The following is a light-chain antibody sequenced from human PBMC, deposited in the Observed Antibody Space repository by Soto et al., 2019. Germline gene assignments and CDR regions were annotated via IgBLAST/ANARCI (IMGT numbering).Light chain of an antibody. V-gene: IGKV3-20*01. CDR3: QQYGSSPIT. J-gene: IGKJ5*01. CDR2: GAS. Sequence: IVLTQSPGTLSLSPGERATVSCRASQSVTSTYVAWYQQKPGQAPRLLIYGASNRATGIPDRFSGSGSGTDFTLTISRLEPEDFAVYYCQQYGSSPITFGQGTLPAIK. CDR1: QSVTSTY.